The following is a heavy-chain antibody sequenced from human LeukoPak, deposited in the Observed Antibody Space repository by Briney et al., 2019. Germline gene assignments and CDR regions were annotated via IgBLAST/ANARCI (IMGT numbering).Heavy chain of an antibody. V-gene: IGHV3-15*01. Sequence: PGGSLRLSCAASGFTFSNAWMSWVRQAPGKGLEWVGRIKSKTDGGTTDYAAPVKGRFTISRDDSKNTLYLQMNSLKTEDTAVYYCASLGGSPLQYPPIFYYYYGMDVWGQGTTVTVSS. CDR1: GFTFSNAW. CDR2: IKSKTDGGTT. J-gene: IGHJ6*02. CDR3: ASLGGSPLQYPPIFYYYYGMDV. D-gene: IGHD4-4*01.